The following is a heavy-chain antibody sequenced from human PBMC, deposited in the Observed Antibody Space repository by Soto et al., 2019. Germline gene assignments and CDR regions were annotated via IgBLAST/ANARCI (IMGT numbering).Heavy chain of an antibody. CDR2: IYTSGST. D-gene: IGHD1-7*01. Sequence: SETLSLTCTVSGGSISSYYWSWIRQPAGKGLEWIGRIYTSGSTNYNPSLKSRVTMSVDTSKNQFSPKLSSVTAADTAVYYCARGSPRGDLNWNSLLDPWGQGTLVTVSS. CDR1: GGSISSYY. CDR3: ARGSPRGDLNWNSLLDP. V-gene: IGHV4-4*07. J-gene: IGHJ5*02.